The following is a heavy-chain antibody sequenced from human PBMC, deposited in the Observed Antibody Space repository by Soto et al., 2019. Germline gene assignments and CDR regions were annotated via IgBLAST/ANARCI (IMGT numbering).Heavy chain of an antibody. CDR1: GGSFSGYY. CDR2: INHSGST. CDR3: ATRIVVVTASPRGPYFDY. V-gene: IGHV4-34*01. Sequence: SETLSLTCAVYGGSFSGYYWSWIRQPPGKGLEWIGEINHSGSTNYNPSLKSRVTISVDTSKNQFSLKLSSVTAADTAVYYCATRIVVVTASPRGPYFDYWGQGTLVTVSS. J-gene: IGHJ4*02. D-gene: IGHD2-21*02.